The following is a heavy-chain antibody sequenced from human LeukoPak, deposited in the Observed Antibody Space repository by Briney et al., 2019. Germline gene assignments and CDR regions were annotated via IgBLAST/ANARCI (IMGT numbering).Heavy chain of an antibody. CDR1: GFTFSSYA. D-gene: IGHD3-16*01. V-gene: IGHV3-23*01. J-gene: IGHJ4*02. Sequence: PGGSLRLSCAASGFTFSSYAMSWVRQAPGKGLEWVSAISGSGGSTYYADSVKGRFTISRDNSKNTLYLQMNSLRAEDTAVYYCANLFARYGEVDYWGQGTLVTVSS. CDR2: ISGSGGST. CDR3: ANLFARYGEVDY.